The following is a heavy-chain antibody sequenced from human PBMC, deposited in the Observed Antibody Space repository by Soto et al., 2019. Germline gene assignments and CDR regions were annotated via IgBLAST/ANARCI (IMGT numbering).Heavy chain of an antibody. CDR2: IIPILGIA. CDR3: VIPLPADHDFWSDYYTNDY. Sequence: LVKLSCKASGYTFTSYGISWGRQDPGQGIEWIGRIIPILGIANYAQKFQGRVTITADKSTSTAYMELSSLRSEDTAVYYCVIPLPADHDFWSDYYTNDYWGQGTLVTVSS. J-gene: IGHJ4*02. D-gene: IGHD3-3*01. CDR1: GYTFTSYG. V-gene: IGHV1-69*04.